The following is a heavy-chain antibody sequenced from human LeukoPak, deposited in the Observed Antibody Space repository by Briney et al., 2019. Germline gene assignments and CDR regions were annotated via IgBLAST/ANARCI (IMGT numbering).Heavy chain of an antibody. CDR1: GFTFSNTW. V-gene: IGHV3-15*01. CDR2: IKSKTDGGTT. CDR3: TTEALDTAPNY. D-gene: IGHD5-18*01. Sequence: GGSLRLSCAASGFTFSNTWMSWVRQAPGKGLEWVGRIKSKTDGGTTDYAAPVKGGFTISRDDSKTTLYLQMNSLKTEDTAIYYCTTEALDTAPNYWGQGTLVTVSS. J-gene: IGHJ4*02.